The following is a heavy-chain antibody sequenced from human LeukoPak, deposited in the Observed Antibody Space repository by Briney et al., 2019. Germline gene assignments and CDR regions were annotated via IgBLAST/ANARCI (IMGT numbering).Heavy chain of an antibody. D-gene: IGHD6-13*01. CDR3: ARGGGYSSSWYSPCDY. CDR1: GGSFSGYY. Sequence: SETLSLTCAVYGGSFSGYYWSWIRQPPGKGLEWIGEINHSGSTNYNPSLKGRVTISVDTSKNQFSLKLSSVTAADTAVYYCARGGGYSSSWYSPCDYWGQGTLVTVSS. V-gene: IGHV4-34*01. CDR2: INHSGST. J-gene: IGHJ4*02.